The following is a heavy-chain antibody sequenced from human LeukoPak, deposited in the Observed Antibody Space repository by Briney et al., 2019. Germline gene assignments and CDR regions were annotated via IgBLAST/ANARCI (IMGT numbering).Heavy chain of an antibody. J-gene: IGHJ4*02. CDR1: GFTFSDFW. D-gene: IGHD4-11*01. CDR2: INQDGSEN. CDR3: TKGRSNHY. V-gene: IGHV3-7*01. Sequence: GGSLRLSCAASGFTFSDFWMGWVRQAPGKGLEWVANINQDGSENYYVDSVKGRFTISRDNAKNSLYLQMNSLRAEDTAVYYCTKGRSNHYWGQGTLVPVST.